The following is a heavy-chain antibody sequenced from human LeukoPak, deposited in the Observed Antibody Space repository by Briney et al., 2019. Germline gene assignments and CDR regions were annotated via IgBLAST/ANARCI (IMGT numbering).Heavy chain of an antibody. CDR2: IYSDDST. V-gene: IGHV3-53*04. J-gene: IGHJ3*02. CDR3: ARGGYSGYDRDAFDI. Sequence: QAGGSLRLSCAASGFTVSSNYMSWVRQAPGKGLEWVSVIYSDDSTYYADSVKGRFTISRHNSKNTLYLQMNSLRAEDTAVYYCARGGYSGYDRDAFDIWGQGTMVTVSS. CDR1: GFTVSSNY. D-gene: IGHD5-12*01.